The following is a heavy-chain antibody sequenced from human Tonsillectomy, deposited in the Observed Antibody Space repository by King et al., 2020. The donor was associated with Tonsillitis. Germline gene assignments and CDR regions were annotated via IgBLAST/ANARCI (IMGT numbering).Heavy chain of an antibody. CDR2: INHSGST. CDR1: GGSFSGYY. D-gene: IGHD3-3*01. CDR3: ASSIGDFWSGYYTTNYYYGMDV. Sequence: VQLQQWGAGLLKPSETLSLTCAVYGGSFSGYYWSWIRQPQGKGLEWIGEINHSGSTNYNPSLKSRITMSVDTSRNQFSLGLSSVTAADTAVYYCASSIGDFWSGYYTTNYYYGMDVWGQGTTVTVSS. V-gene: IGHV4-34*01. J-gene: IGHJ6*02.